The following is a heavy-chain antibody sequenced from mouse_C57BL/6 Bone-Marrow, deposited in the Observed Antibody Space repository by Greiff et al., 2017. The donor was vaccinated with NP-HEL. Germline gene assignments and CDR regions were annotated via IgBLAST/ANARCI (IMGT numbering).Heavy chain of an antibody. CDR2: IYPGNSDT. CDR3: TRSWLLGVAWFAY. V-gene: IGHV1-5*01. J-gene: IGHJ3*01. Sequence: EVQLQQSGTVLARPGASVKMSCKTSGYTFTSYWMHWVKQRPGQGLEWIGAIYPGNSDTSYNQKFKGKAKLTAVTSASTAYMELSSLTNADSAVSYCTRSWLLGVAWFAYWGQGTLVTVSA. D-gene: IGHD2-3*01. CDR1: GYTFTSYW.